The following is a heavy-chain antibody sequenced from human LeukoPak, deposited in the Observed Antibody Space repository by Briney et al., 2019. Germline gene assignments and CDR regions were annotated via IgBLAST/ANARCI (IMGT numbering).Heavy chain of an antibody. CDR3: ARGRRITISYYFDY. Sequence: SETLSLTCAVYGGSFSGYYWSWIRQPPGKGLEWIGEINHSGSTNYNPSLKSRVTISVDTSKNQFSLKLSSVTAADTAVYYCARGRRITISYYFDYWGQGTLATVSS. CDR1: GGSFSGYY. CDR2: INHSGST. D-gene: IGHD3-10*01. J-gene: IGHJ4*02. V-gene: IGHV4-34*01.